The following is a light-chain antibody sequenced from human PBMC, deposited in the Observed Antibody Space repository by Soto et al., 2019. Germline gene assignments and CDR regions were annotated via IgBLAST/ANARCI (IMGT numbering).Light chain of an antibody. V-gene: IGKV3-20*01. J-gene: IGKJ2*01. CDR2: GSS. CDR1: QSVSNNY. Sequence: EIVLTQSPGTLSLSPGERATLSCRASQSVSNNYLAWYQQKPGQAPRLLIFGSSDRATGIPDRFSGSGSGTDFTPTISRQEPEDFAVYYCQQYGSSPPYTFGQGTKLEIK. CDR3: QQYGSSPPYT.